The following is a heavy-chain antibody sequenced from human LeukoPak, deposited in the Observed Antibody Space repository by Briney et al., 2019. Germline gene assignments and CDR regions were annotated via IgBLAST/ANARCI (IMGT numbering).Heavy chain of an antibody. J-gene: IGHJ6*02. CDR2: IGNAGDT. CDR3: ARDLGYDVWSGSPRYGMAV. D-gene: IGHD3-3*01. Sequence: AGSLRLSCAASGFTFSSYDMHWVRQATGKGLEWVSAIGNAGDTYYQGSLKGRFTISRENAKNSLYLQMNSLRAGGTAVYYWARDLGYDVWSGSPRYGMAVWGQGTTVTVSS. V-gene: IGHV3-13*01. CDR1: GFTFSSYD.